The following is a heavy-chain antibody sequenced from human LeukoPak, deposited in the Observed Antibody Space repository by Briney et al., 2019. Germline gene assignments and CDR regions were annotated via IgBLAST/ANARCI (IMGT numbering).Heavy chain of an antibody. J-gene: IGHJ4*02. D-gene: IGHD3-10*01. CDR3: ARDADGSGSLIDY. V-gene: IGHV3-74*01. Sequence: PGGSLRLSCAASGFTFSTYWMQWVRQAPGKGLVWVSRINNDGSGTTYADSVKGRFTISRDNPKNTVFLQMNSLRAEDTAVYYCARDADGSGSLIDYWGQGALVTVSS. CDR2: INNDGSGT. CDR1: GFTFSTYW.